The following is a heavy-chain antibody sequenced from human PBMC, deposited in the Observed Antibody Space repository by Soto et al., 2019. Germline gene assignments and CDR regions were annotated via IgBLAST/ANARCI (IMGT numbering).Heavy chain of an antibody. CDR1: GYTFTSYG. Sequence: RPPVKVSCKASGYTFTSYGISWVRQAPGQGLEWMGWISAYNGNTNYAQKLQGRVTMTTDTSTSTAYMELRSLRSDDTAVYYCARGNVGATAAFDIWGQGTMVTVSS. D-gene: IGHD1-26*01. V-gene: IGHV1-18*01. CDR3: ARGNVGATAAFDI. CDR2: ISAYNGNT. J-gene: IGHJ3*02.